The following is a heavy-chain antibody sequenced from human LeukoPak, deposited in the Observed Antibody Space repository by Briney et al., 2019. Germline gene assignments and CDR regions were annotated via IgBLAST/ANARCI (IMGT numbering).Heavy chain of an antibody. CDR3: AGSLAYCGGDCRLGDY. CDR2: ISGSGGST. V-gene: IGHV3-23*01. D-gene: IGHD2-21*02. Sequence: GGSLRLSCAASGFTFSSYAMSWVRQAPGKGLEWVSAISGSGGSTYYADSVKGRFTISRDNSKNTVYLQMNSLRAEDTAVYYCAGSLAYCGGDCRLGDYWGQGTLVTVSS. J-gene: IGHJ4*02. CDR1: GFTFSSYA.